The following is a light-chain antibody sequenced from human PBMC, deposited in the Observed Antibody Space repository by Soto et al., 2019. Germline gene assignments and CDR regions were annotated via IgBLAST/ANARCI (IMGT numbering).Light chain of an antibody. V-gene: IGKV3-15*01. J-gene: IGKJ1*01. CDR2: GAS. CDR3: QQFKNWPQT. Sequence: EIVMTQSPATLSVSPGERATLSCRASQSVGSNLAWYQHKPGQAPRLLLYGASTRATAMPARFSGSGSGTEFTLTISSLQSEDFAVYYCQQFKNWPQTFGQGTKVDIK. CDR1: QSVGSN.